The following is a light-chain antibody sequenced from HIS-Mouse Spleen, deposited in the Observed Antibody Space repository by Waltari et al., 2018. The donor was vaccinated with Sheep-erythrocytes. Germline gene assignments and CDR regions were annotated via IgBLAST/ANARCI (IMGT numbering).Light chain of an antibody. CDR2: RNN. CDR3: AAWDDSLSGVV. CDR1: SSNIGSNY. J-gene: IGLJ2*01. Sequence: QSVLTQPPSASGTPGQRVTISCSGSSSNIGSNYVYWYQQLPGTAPKLLISRNNRRPPGVPDRCSGSQSGTSASLAISGRRSEDEADYYCAAWDDSLSGVVFGGGTKLTVL. V-gene: IGLV1-47*01.